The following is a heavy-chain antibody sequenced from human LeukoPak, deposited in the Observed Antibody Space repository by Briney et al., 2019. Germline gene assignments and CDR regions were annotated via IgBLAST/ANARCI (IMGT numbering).Heavy chain of an antibody. CDR2: VAYSGTT. Sequence: SVTLSLTCTVSGGSISSYYWSWIRQPPGQGLEYIGYVAYSGTTNYNPSLKSRVIISVDTSNNQSSLKLTSVTAADTAVYYCARGGRGYSFEIDYWGQGTLVTVSS. J-gene: IGHJ4*02. CDR3: ARGGRGYSFEIDY. D-gene: IGHD5-18*01. V-gene: IGHV4-59*01. CDR1: GGSISSYY.